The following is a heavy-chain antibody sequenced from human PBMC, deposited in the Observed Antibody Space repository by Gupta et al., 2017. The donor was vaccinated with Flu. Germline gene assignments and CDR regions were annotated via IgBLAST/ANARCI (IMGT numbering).Heavy chain of an antibody. CDR3: ARSPGRGFDY. J-gene: IGHJ4*02. Sequence: EVQLVESGGGLVKPGGSLRLSCAASGFTFSSYSMNWVRQAPGKGLEWVSSISSSSSYIYDADSVKGRFTISRDNAKNSLYLQMNSLRAEDTAVYYCARSPGRGFDYWGQGTLVTVSS. CDR2: ISSSSSYI. D-gene: IGHD3-10*01. CDR1: GFTFSSYS. V-gene: IGHV3-21*01.